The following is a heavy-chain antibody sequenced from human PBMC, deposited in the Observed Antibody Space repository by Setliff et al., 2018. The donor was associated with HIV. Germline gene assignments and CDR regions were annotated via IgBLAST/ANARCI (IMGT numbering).Heavy chain of an antibody. CDR3: ATHTLNNAFDI. V-gene: IGHV5-51*01. CDR2: INPSTSEV. CDR1: GYKFTSYW. J-gene: IGHJ3*02. Sequence: GESLKISCKDSGYKFTSYWVGWVRQMPGRGLEWMGFINPSTSEVRYRPSLQGQVTMSVDKSISTAFLQWSSLAASDTAMYFCATHTLNNAFDIWGLGTMVTVSS.